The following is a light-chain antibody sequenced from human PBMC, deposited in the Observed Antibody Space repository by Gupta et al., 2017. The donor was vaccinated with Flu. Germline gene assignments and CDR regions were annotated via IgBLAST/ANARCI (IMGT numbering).Light chain of an antibody. V-gene: IGKV1-39*01. CDR2: AAS. Sequence: PSSLSASLGDRVTITCRASQSVSADVDWYQQKPGEAPKLLIYAASTVQSGVPTRFSGSGSGKEFTLTISRLQPEDVATCYCQHTDITPLTFGQGTQMEIK. CDR1: QSVSAD. J-gene: IGKJ5*01. CDR3: QHTDITPLT.